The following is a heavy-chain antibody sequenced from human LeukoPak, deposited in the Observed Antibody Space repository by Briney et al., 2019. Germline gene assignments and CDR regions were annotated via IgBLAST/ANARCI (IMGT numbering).Heavy chain of an antibody. V-gene: IGHV1-69*13. CDR3: AARGGAGGPGHSGGNRYYYYGMDV. CDR1: GGTFSSYA. CDR2: IIPIFGTA. Sequence: SVTVSCKASGGTFSSYAISWVRQAPGQGLEWMGGIIPIFGTANYAQKFQGRVTITADESKSTAYMELSSLRSEDTAVYSRAARGGAGGPGHSGGNRYYYYGMDVWGKGTTVTVSS. J-gene: IGHJ6*04. D-gene: IGHD2-8*02.